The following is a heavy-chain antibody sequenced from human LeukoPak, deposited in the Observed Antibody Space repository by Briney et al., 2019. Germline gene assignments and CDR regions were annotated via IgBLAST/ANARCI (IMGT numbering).Heavy chain of an antibody. V-gene: IGHV3-33*06. Sequence: GGSLRLSCAASGFTFSSYGMDWVRQAPGKGLEWVAVIWYDGSNKHYADSVKGLFTISRDNSKNTLYLQMNGLRAEDTAVYYCAKGTKDYGSGSYYREDHDGFDIWGQGTMVTVSS. J-gene: IGHJ3*02. CDR3: AKGTKDYGSGSYYREDHDGFDI. CDR1: GFTFSSYG. D-gene: IGHD3-10*01. CDR2: IWYDGSNK.